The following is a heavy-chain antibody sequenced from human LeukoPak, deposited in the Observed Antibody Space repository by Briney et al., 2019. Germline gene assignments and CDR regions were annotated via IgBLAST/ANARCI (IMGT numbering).Heavy chain of an antibody. D-gene: IGHD1-26*01. V-gene: IGHV1-8*01. Sequence: ASVKVSCKASGYTFTSYNINWVRQATGQGLEWMGWMNPNSGNTGYAQKFQGRVTVTRSASINTAYMELSSLTSDDTAVYYCARSSVGARRRIDYWGQGTLVTVSS. CDR1: GYTFTSYN. CDR2: MNPNSGNT. J-gene: IGHJ4*02. CDR3: ARSSVGARRRIDY.